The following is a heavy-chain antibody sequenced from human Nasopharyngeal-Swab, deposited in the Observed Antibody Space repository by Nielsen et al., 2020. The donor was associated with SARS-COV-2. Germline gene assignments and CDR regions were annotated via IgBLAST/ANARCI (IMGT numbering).Heavy chain of an antibody. D-gene: IGHD6-19*01. Sequence: GESLKISCADSGFTFGYYGMHWVRQAPGKGLEWVAVISYDGSKKYYVDSVKGRLTISRDNSKNTLYLQMNSLRAEDTAVYYCARDIGHSSGWYSYYSYGMDVWGQGTTVTVSS. CDR1: GFTFGYYG. CDR2: ISYDGSKK. CDR3: ARDIGHSSGWYSYYSYGMDV. J-gene: IGHJ6*02. V-gene: IGHV3-30*03.